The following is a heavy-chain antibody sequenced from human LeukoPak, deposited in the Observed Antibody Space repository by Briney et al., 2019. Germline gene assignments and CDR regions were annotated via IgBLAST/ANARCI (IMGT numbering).Heavy chain of an antibody. Sequence: HPGGSLRLSCAASGFTVSSNYMSWVRQAPGKGLEWVSVIYSGGSTYYADSVKGRFTISRDNSKNTLYLQMNSLRAEDTAVYYCAGGSVVTASLDGMDVWGQGTTVTVSS. CDR2: IYSGGST. CDR3: AGGSVVTASLDGMDV. V-gene: IGHV3-66*02. J-gene: IGHJ6*02. CDR1: GFTVSSNY. D-gene: IGHD2-21*02.